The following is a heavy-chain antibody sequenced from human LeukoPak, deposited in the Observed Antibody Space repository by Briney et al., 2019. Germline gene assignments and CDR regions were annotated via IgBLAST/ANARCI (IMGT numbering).Heavy chain of an antibody. Sequence: ASVKVSCKASGYTFTGYYMHWVRQAPGQGLEWMGWINPNSGGTNYAQKFRGWVTMTRDTSISTAYMELSRLRSDDTAVYYCARGVAVAAYNWFDPWGQGTLVTVSS. CDR1: GYTFTGYY. J-gene: IGHJ5*02. CDR3: ARGVAVAAYNWFDP. CDR2: INPNSGGT. V-gene: IGHV1-2*04. D-gene: IGHD6-19*01.